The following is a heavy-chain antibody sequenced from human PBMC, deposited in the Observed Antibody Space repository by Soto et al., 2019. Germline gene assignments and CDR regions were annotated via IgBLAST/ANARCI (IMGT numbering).Heavy chain of an antibody. D-gene: IGHD3-10*01. J-gene: IGHJ5*02. CDR1: GYTFSSYA. CDR2: INAGNGNT. V-gene: IGHV1-3*01. CDR3: ARGFDSRLNWFDP. Sequence: GASVKVSCKASGYTFSSYAMHWVRQAPGQRLEWMGWINAGNGNTKYSQNFQGRVTITRDTSASTAYMELSSLGSEDTAVYYCARGFDSRLNWFDPWGQGTLVTVSS.